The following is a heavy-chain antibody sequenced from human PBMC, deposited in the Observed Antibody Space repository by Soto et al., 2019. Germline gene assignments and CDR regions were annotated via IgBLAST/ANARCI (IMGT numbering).Heavy chain of an antibody. V-gene: IGHV3-23*01. Sequence: GGSLRLSCAASGFTFSNYAMTWVCQAPGMGLEWVSVITGSGGGTYFVDSVKGRFTISRDNSKNTVYLQMNSLRAEDTAVYYCAKNSRAYSSSPGPLDWGQGTLVTVSS. CDR3: AKNSRAYSSSPGPLD. J-gene: IGHJ4*02. CDR2: ITGSGGGT. CDR1: GFTFSNYA. D-gene: IGHD6-13*01.